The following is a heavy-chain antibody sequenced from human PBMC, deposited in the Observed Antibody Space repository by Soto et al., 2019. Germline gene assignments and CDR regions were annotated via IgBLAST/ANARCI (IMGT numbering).Heavy chain of an antibody. J-gene: IGHJ5*01. V-gene: IGHV3-30*18. CDR3: AKASPGYSFDF. Sequence: QVQLVESGGGVVHPGKSLRLSCIASGFTFSNSGMHWVRQAPGKGLQWVAVISYDGSKRYSTDSVRGRFTVSRDNSNNTLYLQINSLTADDPATYYCAKASPGYSFDFRGQGTLVAVSS. D-gene: IGHD4-4*01. CDR1: GFTFSNSG. CDR2: ISYDGSKR.